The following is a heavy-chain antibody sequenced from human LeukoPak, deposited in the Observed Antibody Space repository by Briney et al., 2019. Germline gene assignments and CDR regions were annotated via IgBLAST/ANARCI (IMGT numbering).Heavy chain of an antibody. J-gene: IGHJ6*02. V-gene: IGHV3-21*01. CDR1: GFTFSSYS. CDR3: ARDIVATIVYYYYGMDV. Sequence: GGSLRLSCAASGFTFSSYSMNWVRQAPGKGLEWVSSIISSSSYIYYADSVKGRFTISRDNAKNSLYLQMNSLRAEDTAVYYCARDIVATIVYYYYGMDVWGQGTTVTVSS. CDR2: IISSSSYI. D-gene: IGHD5-12*01.